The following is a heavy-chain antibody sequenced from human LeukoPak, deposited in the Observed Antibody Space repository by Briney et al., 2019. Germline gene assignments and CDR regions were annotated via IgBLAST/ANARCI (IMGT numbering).Heavy chain of an antibody. V-gene: IGHV3-9*01. CDR2: ISWNSGSI. CDR3: AKDMGYCSSTSCNDAFDI. Sequence: PGGSLRLSCAASGFTFDDYAMHWVRQAPGKGLEWVSGISWNSGSIGYADSVKGRFAISRDNAKNSLYLQMNSLRAEDTALYYCAKDMGYCSSTSCNDAFDIWGQGTMVTVSS. CDR1: GFTFDDYA. D-gene: IGHD2-2*01. J-gene: IGHJ3*02.